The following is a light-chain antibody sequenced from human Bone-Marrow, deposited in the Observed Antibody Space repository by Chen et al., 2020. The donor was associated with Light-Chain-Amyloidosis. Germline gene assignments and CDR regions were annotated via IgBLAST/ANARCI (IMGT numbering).Light chain of an antibody. V-gene: IGLV3-21*02. CDR1: NIGSTS. CDR3: QVWDRSSDRPV. J-gene: IGLJ3*02. CDR2: DDS. Sequence: SYVLTQPSSVSVAPGQTATIACGGNNIGSTSVHWYQQTPGQAPLLVVYDDSDRPSGIPDRLSGSNSGNTVTLTISRGEAGDEADYYCQVWDRSSDRPVFGGGTKLTVL.